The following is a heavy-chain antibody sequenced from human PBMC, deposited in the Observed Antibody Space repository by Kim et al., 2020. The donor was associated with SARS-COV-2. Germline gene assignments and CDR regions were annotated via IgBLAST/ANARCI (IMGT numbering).Heavy chain of an antibody. V-gene: IGHV3-64*02. J-gene: IGHJ4*02. D-gene: IGHD3-22*01. Sequence: YYADSVKGRFTIHRDNTENPLYLQVGSLRTEDMAVYCCARSAPDSTGYFDYGGQGTLVTVSS. CDR3: ARSAPDSTGYFDY.